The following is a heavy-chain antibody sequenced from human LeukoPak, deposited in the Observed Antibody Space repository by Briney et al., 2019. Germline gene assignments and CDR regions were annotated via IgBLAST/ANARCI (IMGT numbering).Heavy chain of an antibody. J-gene: IGHJ4*02. CDR2: IIPIFGTA. CDR1: GGTFSSYA. V-gene: IGHV1-69*05. Sequence: SVKVSCKASGGTFSSYAISWVRQAPGQGLEWMGGIIPIFGTANYAQKFQGRVTITTDESTSTAYMELSSLRSEDTAVYYCARGGAQLWFFDYWGQGTLVTVSS. D-gene: IGHD5-18*01. CDR3: ARGGAQLWFFDY.